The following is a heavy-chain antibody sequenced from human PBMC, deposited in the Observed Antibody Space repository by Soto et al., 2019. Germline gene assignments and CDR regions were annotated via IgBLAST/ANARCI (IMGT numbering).Heavy chain of an antibody. Sequence: GGSLRLSCAASGFKFSSFGMHLVRQAPGKGLHWVADISYDGSNQYYADSVKGRFTISRDNYKDTLFLQVNSLRIEDTAVYYCAKMIYGDYLFDYWGQGTLVTVSS. V-gene: IGHV3-30*18. CDR3: AKMIYGDYLFDY. J-gene: IGHJ4*02. CDR2: ISYDGSNQ. D-gene: IGHD4-17*01. CDR1: GFKFSSFG.